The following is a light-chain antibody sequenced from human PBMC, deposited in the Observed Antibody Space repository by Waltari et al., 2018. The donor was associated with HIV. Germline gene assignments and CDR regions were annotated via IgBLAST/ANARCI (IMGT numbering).Light chain of an antibody. CDR1: QSVSSN. J-gene: IGKJ2*01. Sequence: EIVMTQSPATLSVSPGERATLSCRARQSVSSNLAWYQHKPGQAPRLLIYGASTRATGIPARFSRSGSGTEFTLTISSLQSEDFAVYYCQQYNDWPRTFGQGTKLEIK. V-gene: IGKV3-15*01. CDR2: GAS. CDR3: QQYNDWPRT.